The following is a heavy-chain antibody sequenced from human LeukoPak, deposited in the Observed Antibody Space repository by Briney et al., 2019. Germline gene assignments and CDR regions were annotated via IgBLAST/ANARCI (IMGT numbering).Heavy chain of an antibody. CDR2: ISGSGGST. CDR1: GFTFSSYW. D-gene: IGHD1-26*01. Sequence: GGSLRLSCAASGFTFSSYWMSWVRQAPGKGLEWVSAISGSGGSTYYADSVKGRFTISRDNSKNTLYLQMNSLRAEDTAVYYCAKRLGATYYFDYWGQGTLVTVSS. CDR3: AKRLGATYYFDY. V-gene: IGHV3-23*01. J-gene: IGHJ4*02.